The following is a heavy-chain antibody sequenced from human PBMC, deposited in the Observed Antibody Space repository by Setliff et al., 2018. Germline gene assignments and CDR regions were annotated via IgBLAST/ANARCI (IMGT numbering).Heavy chain of an antibody. Sequence: SETLSLTCAVYGGSFSTYFWSWIRQPPGKGLEWIGEISHSGSANYNPSLKSRVTMSVDTSKNQFSLKLSSVTAADTAVYYCARLTRGWYFDYWGQGTLVTVSS. CDR1: GGSFSTYF. J-gene: IGHJ4*02. CDR2: ISHSGSA. CDR3: ARLTRGWYFDY. D-gene: IGHD2-15*01. V-gene: IGHV4-34*01.